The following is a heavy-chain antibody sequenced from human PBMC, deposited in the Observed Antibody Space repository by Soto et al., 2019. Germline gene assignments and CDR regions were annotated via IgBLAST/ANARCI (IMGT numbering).Heavy chain of an antibody. V-gene: IGHV3-23*01. CDR2: ISGSGGST. CDR1: GFTFSSYA. Sequence: GGSLRLSCAASGFTFSSYAMSWVRQAPGKGLEWVSAISGSGGSTYYADSVKGRFTISRDNTKNTLYLQMNSLRAEDTALYSCASDCCSSTSCYYFDYWGQGTLVTVSS. CDR3: ASDCCSSTSCYYFDY. D-gene: IGHD2-2*01. J-gene: IGHJ4*02.